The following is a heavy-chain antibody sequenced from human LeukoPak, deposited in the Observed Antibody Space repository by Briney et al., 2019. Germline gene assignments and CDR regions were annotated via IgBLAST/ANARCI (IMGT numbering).Heavy chain of an antibody. J-gene: IGHJ6*02. V-gene: IGHV4-59*01. Sequence: SETLSLTCTVSGGSITSYYWSWIRQPPGKGLEWIGYIFGSGTTNYNPSVKSRVTISVDTSKTQFSLKLSSVTAADTAVYYCATWVTSGYYALDVWGQGTTVIVSS. CDR3: ATWVTSGYYALDV. D-gene: IGHD2-21*02. CDR1: GGSITSYY. CDR2: IFGSGTT.